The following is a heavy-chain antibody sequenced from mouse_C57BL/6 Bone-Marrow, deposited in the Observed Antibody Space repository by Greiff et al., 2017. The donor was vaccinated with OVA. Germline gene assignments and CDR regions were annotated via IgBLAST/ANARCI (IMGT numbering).Heavy chain of an antibody. J-gene: IGHJ1*03. CDR2: IDPSDSYT. CDR1: GYTFTSYW. Sequence: QVQLKQPGAELVMPGASVKLSCKASGYTFTSYWMHWVKQRPGQGLEWIGEIDPSDSYTNYNQKFKGKSTLTVDKSSSTAYMQLSSLTSEDSAVYYCAREVYYSNYDWYFDVWGTGTTVTVSS. CDR3: AREVYYSNYDWYFDV. D-gene: IGHD2-5*01. V-gene: IGHV1-69*01.